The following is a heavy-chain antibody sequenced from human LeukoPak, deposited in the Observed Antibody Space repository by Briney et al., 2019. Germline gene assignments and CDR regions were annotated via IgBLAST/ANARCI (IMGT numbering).Heavy chain of an antibody. CDR1: GFTFSSYW. D-gene: IGHD6-13*01. CDR3: ARAGAYRSPLVKEGSYFDY. J-gene: IGHJ4*02. V-gene: IGHV3-7*01. Sequence: GGSLRLSCAASGFTFSSYWMSWVRQVPGKGLEWVANIKQDGSEKYYVDSVKGRFTISRDNAKNSLYLQMSSLRAEDTAVYYCARAGAYRSPLVKEGSYFDYWGQGTLVTVSS. CDR2: IKQDGSEK.